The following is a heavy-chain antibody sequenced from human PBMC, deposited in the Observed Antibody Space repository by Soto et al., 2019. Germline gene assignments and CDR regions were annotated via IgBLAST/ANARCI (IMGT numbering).Heavy chain of an antibody. D-gene: IGHD6-19*01. Sequence: PGGSLRLSCAASGFTFSSYWMSWVRQAPGKGLEWVANIKQDGSEKYYVDSVKGRFTISRDNAKNSLYLQMNSLRAEDTAVYYCARDGSGWYVDAFDIWGQGTMVT. J-gene: IGHJ3*02. CDR1: GFTFSSYW. CDR2: IKQDGSEK. CDR3: ARDGSGWYVDAFDI. V-gene: IGHV3-7*01.